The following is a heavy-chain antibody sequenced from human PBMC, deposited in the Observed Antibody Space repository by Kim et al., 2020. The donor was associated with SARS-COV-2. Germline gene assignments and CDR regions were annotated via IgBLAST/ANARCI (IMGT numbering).Heavy chain of an antibody. D-gene: IGHD3-22*01. CDR1: GVSISSGGYS. Sequence: SETLSLTCAVSGVSISSGGYSWSWIRQPPGKGLEWIGYIYHSGSTYYNPSLKSRVTISVDRSKNQFSLRLSSVTAAVTAVYYCASVHSSGYYFDYWGQGTLVTVSS. CDR2: IYHSGST. V-gene: IGHV4-30-2*01. CDR3: ASVHSSGYYFDY. J-gene: IGHJ4*02.